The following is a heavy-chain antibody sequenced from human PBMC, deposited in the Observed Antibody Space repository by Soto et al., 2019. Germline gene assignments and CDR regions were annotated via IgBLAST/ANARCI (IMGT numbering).Heavy chain of an antibody. J-gene: IGHJ5*02. V-gene: IGHV4-34*01. CDR2: INHSGST. CDR1: GGSFSGYY. CDR3: ARRRYCSGGSCLRYSINWFEP. D-gene: IGHD2-15*01. Sequence: SETLSLTCAVYGGSFSGYYWSWIRQPPGKGLEWIGEINHSGSTNYNPSLKSRVTISVDTSKNQFSLKLSSVTAADTAVYYCARRRYCSGGSCLRYSINWFEPWGQGTLVTVSS.